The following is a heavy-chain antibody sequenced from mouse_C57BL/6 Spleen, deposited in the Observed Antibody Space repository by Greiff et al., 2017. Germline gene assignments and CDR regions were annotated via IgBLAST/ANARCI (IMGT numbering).Heavy chain of an antibody. CDR3: ARSSMDY. CDR1: GFTFSAYG. J-gene: IGHJ4*01. Sequence: EVQGVESGGGLVKPGGSLKLSCAASGFTFSAYGMHWVRQAPEKGLEWVAYISSGSSTIYYADTVKGRFTISRDNAKNTLFLQMTSLRSEDTAMYYCARSSMDYWGQGTSVTVSS. CDR2: ISSGSSTI. V-gene: IGHV5-17*01.